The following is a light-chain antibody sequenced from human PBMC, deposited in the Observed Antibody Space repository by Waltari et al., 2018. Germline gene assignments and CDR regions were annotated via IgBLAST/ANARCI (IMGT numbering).Light chain of an antibody. Sequence: QSALTQPASVSGSPGQSITISCTGTSIDVGDYNFVSWYQHHPGNAPKLIIYDVSDRPSGVSNRFSGSKSGNTASLTISGLQAEDEAMYYCSSFTGSSFVLFGGGTMLTVL. CDR2: DVS. CDR3: SSFTGSSFVL. CDR1: SIDVGDYNF. J-gene: IGLJ2*01. V-gene: IGLV2-14*03.